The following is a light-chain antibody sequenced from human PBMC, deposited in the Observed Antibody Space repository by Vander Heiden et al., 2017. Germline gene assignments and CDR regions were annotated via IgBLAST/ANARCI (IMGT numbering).Light chain of an antibody. CDR1: QSVSSN. CDR3: QQYNTWPYT. CDR2: GAS. V-gene: IGKV3-15*01. J-gene: IGKJ2*01. Sequence: EILMTRSPATRSVSPGETATLSCWASQSVSSNFAWYQQKTGQAPRLLIYGASTRATDIPARFSGSGSGTEFTLTISSLHSEDFAVYYCQQYNTWPYTFGQGTKLEIK.